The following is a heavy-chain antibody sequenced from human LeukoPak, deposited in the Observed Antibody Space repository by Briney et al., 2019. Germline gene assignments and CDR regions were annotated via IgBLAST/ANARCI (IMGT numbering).Heavy chain of an antibody. CDR2: IVGGSRST. V-gene: IGHV3-23*01. CDR1: GFTFNNYA. Sequence: GGSLRLSCAASGFTFNNYAMSWVRQVPGKGLKWVSGIVGGSRSTYYADSVKSRFTISRDNSKNTLYLRMNSLRAEDTAIYYCVKGRYCGGTSCSYFDCWGQGTLVTFSS. D-gene: IGHD2-2*01. CDR3: VKGRYCGGTSCSYFDC. J-gene: IGHJ4*02.